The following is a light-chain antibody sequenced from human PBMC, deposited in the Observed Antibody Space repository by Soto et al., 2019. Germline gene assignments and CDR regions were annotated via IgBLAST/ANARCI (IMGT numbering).Light chain of an antibody. J-gene: IGKJ1*01. Sequence: QMTQSPSSLSASVGDRVTITCRASQGIRSFLNWDQQKLGKAPKLLIYSTSHLQSGVPSRFSGSGSGTDFTLTISSLQPEDFATYYCQQSYNSPQTFGQGTKVEI. CDR2: STS. CDR3: QQSYNSPQT. CDR1: QGIRSF. V-gene: IGKV1-39*01.